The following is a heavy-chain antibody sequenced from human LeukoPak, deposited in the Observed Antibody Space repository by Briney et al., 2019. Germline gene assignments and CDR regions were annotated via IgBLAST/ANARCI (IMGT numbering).Heavy chain of an antibody. CDR2: MNPNSGNT. CDR1: GYTFTSYD. V-gene: IGHV1-8*03. CDR3: ARPSVGYDFWSGYLYYFDY. Sequence: ASVKVSCKASGYTFTSYDINWVRQATGQGLEWMGWMNPNSGNTGYAQKFQGRVTITRNTSISTAYTELSSLRSEDTAVYYCARPSVGYDFWSGYLYYFDYWGQGTLVTVSS. D-gene: IGHD3-3*01. J-gene: IGHJ4*02.